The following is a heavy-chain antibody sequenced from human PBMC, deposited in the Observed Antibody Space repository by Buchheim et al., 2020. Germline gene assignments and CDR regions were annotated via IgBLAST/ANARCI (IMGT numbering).Heavy chain of an antibody. V-gene: IGHV3-48*03. J-gene: IGHJ6*02. CDR2: ISSSGSTI. Sequence: EVQLVESGGGLVQPGGSLRLSCAASGFTFSSYEMNWVRQAPGKGLEWVSYISSSGSTIYYADSVKGRFTISRDNAKNSLYLQMNSLRAEDTAVYYCARDHYGSSWHGEEVYYYYGMDVWGQGTT. CDR3: ARDHYGSSWHGEEVYYYYGMDV. D-gene: IGHD6-13*01. CDR1: GFTFSSYE.